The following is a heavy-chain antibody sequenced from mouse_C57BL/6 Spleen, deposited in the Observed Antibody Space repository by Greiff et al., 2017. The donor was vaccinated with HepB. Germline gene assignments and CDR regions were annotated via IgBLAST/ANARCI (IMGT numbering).Heavy chain of an antibody. Sequence: QVQLQQPGPELVKPGASVKISCKASGYAFSSSWMNWVKQRPGKGLEWIGRIYPGDGDTNYNGKFKGKATLTADKSSSTAYMQLSSLTSEDSAVYFWARSGGSTFYAMDYWGQGTSVTVSS. J-gene: IGHJ4*01. CDR3: ARSGGSTFYAMDY. D-gene: IGHD5-1*01. V-gene: IGHV1-82*01. CDR1: GYAFSSSW. CDR2: IYPGDGDT.